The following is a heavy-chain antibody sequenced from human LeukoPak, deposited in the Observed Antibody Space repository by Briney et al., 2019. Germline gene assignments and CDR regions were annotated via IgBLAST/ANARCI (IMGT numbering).Heavy chain of an antibody. Sequence: ASVKVSCKASGYTFTSYYMHWVRQAPGQGLEWMGIINPSGGSTSYAQKFQGRVTMTRDTSTSTVYMELSSLRSEDTAVYYCARGPLDVLIWFGAPYGMDVWGQGTTVTVSS. CDR2: INPSGGST. J-gene: IGHJ6*02. CDR1: GYTFTSYY. V-gene: IGHV1-46*01. CDR3: ARGPLDVLIWFGAPYGMDV. D-gene: IGHD3-10*01.